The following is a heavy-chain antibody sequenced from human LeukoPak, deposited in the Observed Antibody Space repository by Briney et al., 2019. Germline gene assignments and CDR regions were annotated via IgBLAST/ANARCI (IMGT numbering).Heavy chain of an antibody. J-gene: IGHJ4*02. D-gene: IGHD1-1*01. CDR1: GGTFISYA. Sequence: ASVKVSCKASGGTFISYAISWVRQAPGQGLEWMGGIIPIFGTANYAQKFQGRVTITADEPTSTVYMELSSLRSEGTAVYYCARGKPLEGHGQSFDYWGQGTLVTVSS. V-gene: IGHV1-69*13. CDR2: IIPIFGTA. CDR3: ARGKPLEGHGQSFDY.